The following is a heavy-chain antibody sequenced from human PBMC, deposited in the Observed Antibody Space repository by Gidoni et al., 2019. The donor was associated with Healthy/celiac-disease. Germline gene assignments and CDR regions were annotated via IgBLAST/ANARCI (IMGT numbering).Heavy chain of an antibody. Sequence: EVQLVESGGGLVQPGGSLRLSCAASGFTFSSYDMHWVRQATGKGLEWVSAIGTAGDTYYPGSVKGRFTISRENAKNSLYLQMNSLRAGDTAVYYCARGQYGVVVVPAATDWYFDLWGRGTLVTVSS. CDR2: IGTAGDT. CDR3: ARGQYGVVVVPAATDWYFDL. D-gene: IGHD2-2*01. CDR1: GFTFSSYD. V-gene: IGHV3-13*04. J-gene: IGHJ2*01.